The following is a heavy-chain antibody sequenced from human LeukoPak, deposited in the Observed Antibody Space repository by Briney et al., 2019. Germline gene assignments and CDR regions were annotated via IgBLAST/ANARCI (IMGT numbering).Heavy chain of an antibody. CDR3: ARGLGYCRSTNCYFDY. J-gene: IGHJ4*02. D-gene: IGHD2-2*01. Sequence: ASVKVSCKPSGYMFTSYYIHWVRQAPGQGPEWMGIINPSGGSTSYAQKFQGRVTMTRDTSTSTVYMELSSLRSEDTAVYYCARGLGYCRSTNCYFDYWGQGTLVTVSS. V-gene: IGHV1-46*01. CDR2: INPSGGST. CDR1: GYMFTSYY.